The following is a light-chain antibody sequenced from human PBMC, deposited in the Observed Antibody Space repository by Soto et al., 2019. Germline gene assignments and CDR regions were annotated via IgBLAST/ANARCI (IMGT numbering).Light chain of an antibody. J-gene: IGLJ1*01. CDR2: DVN. Sequence: SVLTQPRSVSGAPGQLFIISCTGSTSGIGGYDYVSWYQQQPGKAPILMSYDVNKRPSGVADRFSGSKSGSTASLTISRLQAEDEADYFCCSYAGGYTYVFGTGTKVTVL. CDR3: CSYAGGYTYV. CDR1: TSGIGGYDY. V-gene: IGLV2-11*01.